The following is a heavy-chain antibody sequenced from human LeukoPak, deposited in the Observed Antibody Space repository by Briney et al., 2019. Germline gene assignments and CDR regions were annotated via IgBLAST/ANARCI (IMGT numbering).Heavy chain of an antibody. D-gene: IGHD4-23*01. J-gene: IGHJ4*02. CDR3: ATFSYGGNGY. CDR1: GFTFSSYS. Sequence: GGSLRLSCAASGFTFSSYSMNWVRQAPGKGLEWVSYISSSSSTIYYADSVKGRFTISRDNAKNSLYLQMNSLRDEDTAVYYRATFSYGGNGYWGQGTLVTVSS. V-gene: IGHV3-48*02. CDR2: ISSSSSTI.